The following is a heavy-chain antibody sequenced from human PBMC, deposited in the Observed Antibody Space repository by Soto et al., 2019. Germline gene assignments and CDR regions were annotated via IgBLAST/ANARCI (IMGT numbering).Heavy chain of an antibody. D-gene: IGHD2-2*01. CDR1: GGSFSGYY. Sequence: QVQLQQWGAGLLKPSETLSLTCAVYGGSFSGYYWSWIRQPPGKGLEWIGEINHSGSTNYNLSLKSRVTISVDTSKNQFSLKLSSVTAADTAVYYCARGLVDIVVVPAAPYNWFDPWGQGTLVTVSS. CDR3: ARGLVDIVVVPAAPYNWFDP. CDR2: INHSGST. V-gene: IGHV4-34*01. J-gene: IGHJ5*02.